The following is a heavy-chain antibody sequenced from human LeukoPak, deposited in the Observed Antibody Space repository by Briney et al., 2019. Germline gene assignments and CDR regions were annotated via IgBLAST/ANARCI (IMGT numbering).Heavy chain of an antibody. J-gene: IGHJ4*02. CDR3: TGPPD. D-gene: IGHD1-14*01. V-gene: IGHV3-15*01. CDR2: IKGAAAGGTT. CDR1: GLSVSDAW. Sequence: GVSVRRSGAGSGLSVSDAWRSWVRQAPGKGLEWVGRIKGAAAGGTTDYVASVKGRFTISRDGAKNTLYLQMNNLNSEDAAVYYCTGPPDWGQGTLVTVSS.